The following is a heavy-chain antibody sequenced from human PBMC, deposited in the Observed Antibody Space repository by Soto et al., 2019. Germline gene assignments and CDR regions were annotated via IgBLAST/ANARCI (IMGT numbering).Heavy chain of an antibody. J-gene: IGHJ6*02. Sequence: QVQLVQSGAEVKEPGDSVRVSCEASGYTFTAYYIHWVRQAPGQGLEWMGWINPKFGDTTYAQDFQGRGSMTRDMSISTVYMELSRLPSDDPAIYYCARTMDYYYGPGSGNGHGFWGQGTTVTVFS. CDR3: ARTMDYYYGPGSGNGHGF. D-gene: IGHD3-10*01. CDR1: GYTFTAYY. V-gene: IGHV1-2*02. CDR2: INPKFGDT.